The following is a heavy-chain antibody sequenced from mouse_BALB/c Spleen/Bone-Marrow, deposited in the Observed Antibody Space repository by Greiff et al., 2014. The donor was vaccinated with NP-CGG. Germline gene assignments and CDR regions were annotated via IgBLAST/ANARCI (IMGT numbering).Heavy chain of an antibody. J-gene: IGHJ4*01. Sequence: EVQLQQSGTVLARPGASVKMSCKASGYTFTSYWMHWVKQRPGQGLEWIGAIYPGKSDTSYNQKFKGKAKLTAVTSTRTAYMELSSLTNEDSAVYYCTVPYSNYVGYYAMDYWGQGTSVTVSS. CDR2: IYPGKSDT. D-gene: IGHD2-5*01. CDR3: TVPYSNYVGYYAMDY. CDR1: GYTFTSYW. V-gene: IGHV1-5*01.